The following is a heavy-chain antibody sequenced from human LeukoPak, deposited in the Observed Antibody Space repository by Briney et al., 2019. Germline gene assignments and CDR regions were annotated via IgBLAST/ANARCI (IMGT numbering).Heavy chain of an antibody. CDR1: GYTFATYY. CDR2: IDPSGGDT. V-gene: IGHV1-46*01. J-gene: IGHJ4*02. CDR3: ASGGFGELFSGSFHY. Sequence: ASVKVSCKASGYTFATYYMHWVRQAPGQGLEWMGIIDPSGGDTNYAQKFQGRVTMTRDMSTTTLYMELTSLGSEDTAVYYCASGGFGELFSGSFHYWGQGTLVTVSS. D-gene: IGHD3-10*01.